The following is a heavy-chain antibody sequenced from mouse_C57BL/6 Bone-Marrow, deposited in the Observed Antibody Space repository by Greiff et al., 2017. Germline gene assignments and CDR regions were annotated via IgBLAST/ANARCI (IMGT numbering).Heavy chain of an antibody. D-gene: IGHD2-1*01. CDR3: ARWGGRGNYVFYAMDY. Sequence: QVQLQQSGAELARPGASVKLSCKASGYTFTGYGISWVKQRTGQGLEWIGEIYPRSGNTYYNEKFKGKATLTADKSSSTAYMELRSLTSEDSAVYFCARWGGRGNYVFYAMDYWGQGTSVTVSS. CDR1: GYTFTGYG. V-gene: IGHV1-81*01. J-gene: IGHJ4*01. CDR2: IYPRSGNT.